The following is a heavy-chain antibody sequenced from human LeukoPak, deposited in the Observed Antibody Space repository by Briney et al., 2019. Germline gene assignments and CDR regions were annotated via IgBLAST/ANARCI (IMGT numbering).Heavy chain of an antibody. CDR1: GGTFSSYA. CDR2: INPNSGGT. D-gene: IGHD2-15*01. J-gene: IGHJ5*02. V-gene: IGHV1-2*02. Sequence: ASVKVSCKASGGTFSSYAISWVRQAPGQGLEWMGWINPNSGGTNYAQKFQGRVTMTRDTSISTAYMELSRLRSDDTAVYYCATQEASDPYCSGGSCYTPNWFDPWGQGTLVTVSS. CDR3: ATQEASDPYCSGGSCYTPNWFDP.